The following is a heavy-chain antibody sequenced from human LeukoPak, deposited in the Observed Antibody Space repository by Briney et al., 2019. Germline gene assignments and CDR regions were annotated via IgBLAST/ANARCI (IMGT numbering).Heavy chain of an antibody. CDR2: IYTSGST. J-gene: IGHJ6*03. Sequence: PSETLSLTCTVSGGSISSYYWSWIRQPAGKGLEWIGRIYTSGSTNYNPSLKSRVTMSVDTSKNQFSLKLSSVTAADTAVCYCAREVVGATSYYYYYYYMDVWGKGTTVTVSS. V-gene: IGHV4-4*07. CDR3: AREVVGATSYYYYYYYMDV. D-gene: IGHD1-26*01. CDR1: GGSISSYY.